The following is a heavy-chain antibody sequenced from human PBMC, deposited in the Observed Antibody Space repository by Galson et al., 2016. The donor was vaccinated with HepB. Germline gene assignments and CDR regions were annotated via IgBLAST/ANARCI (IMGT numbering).Heavy chain of an antibody. D-gene: IGHD3-10*02. J-gene: IGHJ4*02. CDR3: ARPVHCIATTCSGNFPY. Sequence: ETLSLTCAVYGGSLNNYYWHWIRQPPGKGLEWIGEINVRGSTTYNPSLKRRVSMSLDTSKNQFSLKLTSVTAADSAVYYCARPVHCIATTCSGNFPYWGQGTPVTV. V-gene: IGHV4-34*01. CDR1: GGSLNNYY. CDR2: INVRGST.